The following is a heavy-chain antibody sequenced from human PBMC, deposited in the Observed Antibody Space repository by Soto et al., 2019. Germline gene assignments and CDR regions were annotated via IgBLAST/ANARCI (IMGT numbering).Heavy chain of an antibody. CDR3: AKGGAGAYYYYMDV. D-gene: IGHD4-17*01. CDR1: GFTFDDYA. V-gene: IGHV3-9*01. CDR2: ISWNSGSI. J-gene: IGHJ6*03. Sequence: EVQLVESGGGLVQPGRSLRLSCAASGFTFDDYAMHWVRQAPGKGLEWVSGISWNSGSIGYADYVKGRFTISRDNAKNSLYLQMNSLRDEDTALYSCAKGGAGAYYYYMDVWGKGTTVTVSS.